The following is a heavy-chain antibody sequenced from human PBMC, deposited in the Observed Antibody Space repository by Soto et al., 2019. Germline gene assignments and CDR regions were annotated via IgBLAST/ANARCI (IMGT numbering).Heavy chain of an antibody. J-gene: IGHJ4*02. D-gene: IGHD3-22*01. V-gene: IGHV3-30*18. CDR2: ISCDGNNK. CDR1: GCTFSSYG. Sequence: GGSLRLSCSASGCTFSSYGMHWVRQAPGKGLEWVAVISCDGNNKYNADSVKGRFTISRDNSKNTLYLQMDSLTVEDTAVYYCAKAFDNIRVLLITDMDYSGQGA. CDR3: AKAFDNIRVLLITDMDY.